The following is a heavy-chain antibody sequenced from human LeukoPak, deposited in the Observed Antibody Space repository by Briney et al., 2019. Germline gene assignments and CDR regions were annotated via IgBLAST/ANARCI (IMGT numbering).Heavy chain of an antibody. CDR1: GFTFRSYG. CDR2: ISYDGNSK. V-gene: IGHV3-30*18. Sequence: GGSLRLSCAASGFTFRSYGMHWVRQAPGKGLEWVAVISYDGNSKYYVDSVKGRFTISRDNSKNTLYLQMNSLRAEDTAVYYCAKGYCSSTSCYPEAPSDYWGQGTLVTVSS. J-gene: IGHJ4*02. CDR3: AKGYCSSTSCYPEAPSDY. D-gene: IGHD2-2*01.